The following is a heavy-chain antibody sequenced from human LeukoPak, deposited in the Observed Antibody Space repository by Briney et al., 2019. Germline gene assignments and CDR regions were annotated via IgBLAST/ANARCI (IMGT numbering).Heavy chain of an antibody. CDR3: SRDGGFWSAYPLDY. Sequence: GGSLRLSSAASGFTFTTYNMNWVRQAPGKGLEWVSHISTTSSNIYYADSVEGRFTISRDNAKNLLYLQMDSLRDEDTAVYYCSRDGGFWSAYPLDYWGQGTLVTVSA. CDR1: GFTFTTYN. J-gene: IGHJ4*02. CDR2: ISTTSSNI. D-gene: IGHD3-3*01. V-gene: IGHV3-48*02.